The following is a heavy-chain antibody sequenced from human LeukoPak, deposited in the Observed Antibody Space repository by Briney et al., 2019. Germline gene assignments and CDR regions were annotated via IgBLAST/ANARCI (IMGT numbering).Heavy chain of an antibody. CDR1: GYTFTGYY. V-gene: IGHV1-2*02. J-gene: IGHJ3*02. D-gene: IGHD3-3*01. Sequence: ASVKVSCKASGYTFTGYYMHWVRQAPGQGLEWMGWINPKRGGTNYAQKFQGRVAVTRDTSISTAYMELSRLRSDDTAVYYCARISRTSDGFYDEIQDNFDIWGQGTMVTVSS. CDR2: INPKRGGT. CDR3: ARISRTSDGFYDEIQDNFDI.